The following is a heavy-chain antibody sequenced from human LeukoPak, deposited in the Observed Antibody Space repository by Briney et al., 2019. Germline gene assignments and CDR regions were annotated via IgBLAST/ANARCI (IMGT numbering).Heavy chain of an antibody. CDR2: IRGGNGRS. V-gene: IGHV3-23*01. CDR3: AKDEGIAVAGTGGFDY. CDR1: GFSFSSYA. D-gene: IGHD6-19*01. J-gene: IGHJ4*02. Sequence: GGSLRLSCAASGFSFSSYAMSWVRQAPGKGLEWVSAIRGGNGRSYYADSVKGRFTISRDNSKNTLFLQMNSLRAEDTAVYYCAKDEGIAVAGTGGFDYWGQGTLVTVSP.